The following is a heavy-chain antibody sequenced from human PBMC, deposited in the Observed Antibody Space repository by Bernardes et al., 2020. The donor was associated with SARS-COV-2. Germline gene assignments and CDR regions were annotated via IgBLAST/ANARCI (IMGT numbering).Heavy chain of an antibody. CDR3: ATRYGDYAGGYYYYYGMDV. V-gene: IGHV3-23*01. J-gene: IGHJ6*02. CDR1: GFTFSSYA. CDR2: ISGSGGST. D-gene: IGHD4-17*01. Sequence: GGSLRLSCAASGFTFSSYAMSWVRQAPGKGLEWVSAISGSGGSTYYADSVKGRFTISRDNSKNTLYLQMNSLRAEDTAVYYCATRYGDYAGGYYYYYGMDVWGQGTTVTVSS.